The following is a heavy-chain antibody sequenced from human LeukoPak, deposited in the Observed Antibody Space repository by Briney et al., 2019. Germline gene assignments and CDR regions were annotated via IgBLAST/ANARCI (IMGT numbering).Heavy chain of an antibody. CDR3: AKGTLIYYDSSGDYFDY. V-gene: IGHV3-7*01. J-gene: IGHJ4*02. D-gene: IGHD3-22*01. CDR2: IKHDGSET. Sequence: HPGGSLRLSCAASGFTLSGSWMSWVRQAPGKGLEWVANIKHDGSETDYVDSVKGRFTISRDNSKNTLYLQMNSLRAEDTAVYYCAKGTLIYYDSSGDYFDYWGQGTLVTVSS. CDR1: GFTLSGSW.